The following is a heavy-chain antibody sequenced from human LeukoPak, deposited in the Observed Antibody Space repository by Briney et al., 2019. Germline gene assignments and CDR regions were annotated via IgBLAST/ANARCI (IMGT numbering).Heavy chain of an antibody. D-gene: IGHD6-19*01. V-gene: IGHV3-23*01. Sequence: TGGSLRLSCAASGFTFSSYAMSWVRQAPGKGLEWVSTISDSGSSTYYTDSVKGRFTFSRDNSKNTLHLQMNSLRAEDTAVYYCTKDHGFYSSGWHPLFDHWGQGTLVTVTS. J-gene: IGHJ4*02. CDR3: TKDHGFYSSGWHPLFDH. CDR2: ISDSGSST. CDR1: GFTFSSYA.